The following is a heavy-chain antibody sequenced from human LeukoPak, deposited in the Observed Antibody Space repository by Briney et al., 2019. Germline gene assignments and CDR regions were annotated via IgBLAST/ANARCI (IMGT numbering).Heavy chain of an antibody. CDR2: ITSPVGRI. CDR1: GFTFSTYS. J-gene: IGHJ4*02. CDR3: ATDGRSSGWYGFDY. V-gene: IGHV3-21*01. Sequence: GGSLRLSCAASGFTFSTYSMNWVRQAPGKGLEWVSSITSPVGRIYYADSLKGRITISRDNARSSQYLQMTSLRAEDTAVYYCATDGRSSGWYGFDYWGQGTLVTVSS. D-gene: IGHD6-19*01.